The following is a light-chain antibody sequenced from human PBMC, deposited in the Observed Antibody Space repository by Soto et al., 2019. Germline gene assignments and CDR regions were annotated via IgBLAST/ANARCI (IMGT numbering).Light chain of an antibody. CDR1: ESIDNW. Sequence: DIQMTQSPSTLSASVGDTVTITCRASESIDNWLAWYQQKPGKAPKLLIFAASTLVRGVPSRFSGRGSGTEFTLTISSLQADDYATFYCQQYNTDWTFGQGTKV. J-gene: IGKJ1*01. V-gene: IGKV1-5*01. CDR3: QQYNTDWT. CDR2: AAS.